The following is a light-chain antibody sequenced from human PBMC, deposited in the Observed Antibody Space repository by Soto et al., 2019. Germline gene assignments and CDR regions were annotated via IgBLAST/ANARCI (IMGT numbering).Light chain of an antibody. CDR3: QQYYSTPLT. CDR2: WAS. V-gene: IGKV4-1*01. CDR1: QSVLYSSNNKNY. Sequence: DIVMTQSPDSLAVSLGERATINCKSSQSVLYSSNNKNYLVWYQQKPGQPPKLLLYWASTRESGVPDRFSGSGSGTDFTLTISSLRVEDVAVYYCQQYYSTPLTFGGGTKADIK. J-gene: IGKJ4*01.